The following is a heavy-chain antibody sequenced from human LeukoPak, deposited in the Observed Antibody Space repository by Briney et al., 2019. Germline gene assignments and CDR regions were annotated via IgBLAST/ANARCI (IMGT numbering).Heavy chain of an antibody. CDR3: AREGESMVDDI. CDR1: GYTFTDYY. D-gene: IGHD3-10*01. V-gene: IGHV1-2*02. J-gene: IGHJ3*02. Sequence: ASVKVSCKASGYTFTDYYMHWVRQTPGQGLEWMGWINSNSGGTSYAQKFQGRVTMTRDTSISTAYMELRRLRSDDTAVYYCAREGESMVDDIWGQGTMVTVSS. CDR2: INSNSGGT.